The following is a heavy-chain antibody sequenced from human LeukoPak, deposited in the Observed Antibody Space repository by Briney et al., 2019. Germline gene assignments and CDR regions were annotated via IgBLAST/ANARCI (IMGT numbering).Heavy chain of an antibody. V-gene: IGHV3-23*01. CDR2: LTESGST. CDR3: ARDHGMATITPNYWYFDL. CDR1: GFSFNNYA. Sequence: GGSLRLSCAASGFSFNNYAMSWVRQAPGRGLEWVSTLTESGSTYYADSVKGRFTISRDNAKNSLYLQMNSLRAEDTAVYYCARDHGMATITPNYWYFDLWGRGTLVTVSS. J-gene: IGHJ2*01. D-gene: IGHD5-24*01.